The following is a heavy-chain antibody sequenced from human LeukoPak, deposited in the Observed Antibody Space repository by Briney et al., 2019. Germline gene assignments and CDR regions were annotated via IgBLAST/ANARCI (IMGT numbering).Heavy chain of an antibody. Sequence: GASVKVSCKASGYTFTGSYMHWVRQAPGQGLEWMGWINPNSGGTNYAQKFQGRVTMTRDTSISTAYMELSRLRSDDTAVYYCARPARARSGAGYCSGGSCLVFDYWGQGTLVTVSS. J-gene: IGHJ4*02. CDR1: GYTFTGSY. CDR2: INPNSGGT. V-gene: IGHV1-2*02. D-gene: IGHD2-15*01. CDR3: ARPARARSGAGYCSGGSCLVFDY.